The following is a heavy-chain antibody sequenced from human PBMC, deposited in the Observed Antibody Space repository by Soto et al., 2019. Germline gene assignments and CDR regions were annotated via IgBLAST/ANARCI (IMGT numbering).Heavy chain of an antibody. CDR1: GFPFTTYG. CDR2: ISYDGSNK. CDR3: VGGQYYFDY. J-gene: IGHJ4*02. D-gene: IGHD3-10*01. Sequence: QVQLVESGGGVVQPGRSLRLSCAASGFPFTTYGMHWVREGPGKGLEWVAVISYDGSNKYYADPVKGRFTISRDNSKNTLYLQMNSLRPEDTALYYCVGGQYYFDYRGQGTLVTVSS. V-gene: IGHV3-30*03.